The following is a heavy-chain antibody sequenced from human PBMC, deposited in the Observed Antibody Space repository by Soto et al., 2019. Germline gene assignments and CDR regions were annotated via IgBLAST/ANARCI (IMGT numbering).Heavy chain of an antibody. CDR1: GFSFSSLW. D-gene: IGHD2-15*01. V-gene: IGHV3-7*04. Sequence: EVPLVESGGGLVQPGGSMRLSCAASGFSFSSLWMSWVRQAPGRGLEWVANIKPDGSDKRYVDSVKGRFTISRDNAQNSLFLQRDSLRGEDTAVYYFTGGGGMFDLWGQGTLVTVSS. CDR3: TGGGGMFDL. CDR2: IKPDGSDK. J-gene: IGHJ5*02.